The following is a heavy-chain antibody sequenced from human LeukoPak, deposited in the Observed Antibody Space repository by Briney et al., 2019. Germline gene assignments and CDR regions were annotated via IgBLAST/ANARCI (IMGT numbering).Heavy chain of an antibody. Sequence: VASVKVSCKASGGTFSSYAISWVRQAPGQGLEWMGRIIPILGIANYAQKFQGRVTITADKSTSTAYMELSSLRSEDTAVYYCARSRDDYGGNYYMDVWGKGTTVTVSS. D-gene: IGHD4-23*01. J-gene: IGHJ6*03. CDR3: ARSRDDYGGNYYMDV. V-gene: IGHV1-69*04. CDR2: IIPILGIA. CDR1: GGTFSSYA.